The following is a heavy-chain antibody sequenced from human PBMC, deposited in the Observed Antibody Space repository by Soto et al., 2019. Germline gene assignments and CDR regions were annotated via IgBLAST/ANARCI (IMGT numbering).Heavy chain of an antibody. CDR3: AKDVGGHYCTPTSCLYFFHS. Sequence: EVQLLESGGGLVQPGGSLRLSCAASGFSFNNYAMNWVRQAPGQGLEWVSTISDSGSTYYADSVKGRFTISRDNSKNTLYLKRKSLRAEATAVYFCAKDVGGHYCTPTSCLYFFHSWGRGTLVTVSS. CDR2: ISDSGST. J-gene: IGHJ4*02. CDR1: GFSFNNYA. V-gene: IGHV3-23*01. D-gene: IGHD2-2*01.